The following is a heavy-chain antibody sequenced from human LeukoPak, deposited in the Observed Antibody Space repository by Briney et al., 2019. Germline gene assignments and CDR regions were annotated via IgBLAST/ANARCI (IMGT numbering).Heavy chain of an antibody. CDR1: GGTFSSYA. D-gene: IGHD2-2*03. V-gene: IGHV1-69*13. Sequence: SVKVSCKASGGTFSSYAISWVRQAPGQGLEWMGGIIPIFGTATYAQKFQGRVTITADESTSTAYMELSSLRSEDTAVYYCARVGIVVEPAAKAIGGRFDPWGQGTLVTVSS. J-gene: IGHJ5*02. CDR3: ARVGIVVEPAAKAIGGRFDP. CDR2: IIPIFGTA.